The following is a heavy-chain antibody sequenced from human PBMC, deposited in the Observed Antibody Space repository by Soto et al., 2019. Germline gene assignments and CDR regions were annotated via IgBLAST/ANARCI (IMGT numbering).Heavy chain of an antibody. J-gene: IGHJ4*02. CDR2: IIPYYNTL. CDR3: ATGASRWYPYFFDS. CDR1: EGTCNSYA. D-gene: IGHD6-13*01. Sequence: QAQVVQSGAEVTKPGSSVKLSCKASEGTCNSYAIAWVRQAPGHGLEWMGGIIPYYNTLNYAQKFQDRVTITADDSTNTVYMELSSLRSDDTAVYFWATGASRWYPYFFDSWAQGTLVTVSP. V-gene: IGHV1-69*01.